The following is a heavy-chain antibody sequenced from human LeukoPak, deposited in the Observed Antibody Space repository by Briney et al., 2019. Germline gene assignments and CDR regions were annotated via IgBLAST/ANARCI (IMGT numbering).Heavy chain of an antibody. CDR1: GFTFSSYA. V-gene: IGHV3-23*01. D-gene: IGHD5-24*01. CDR3: AKTLEMATIIQPFDY. CDR2: ISGSGGST. Sequence: PGGSLRLSCAASGFTFSSYAMSWVRQAPGKGLEWVSAISGSGGSTYYADSVKGRFTISRDNSKNTLYLQMNSLRAEDTAVYYCAKTLEMATIIQPFDYWGQGTLVTVSS. J-gene: IGHJ4*02.